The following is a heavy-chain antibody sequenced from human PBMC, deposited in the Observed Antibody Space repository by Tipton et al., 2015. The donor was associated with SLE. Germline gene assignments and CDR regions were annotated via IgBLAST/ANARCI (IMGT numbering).Heavy chain of an antibody. J-gene: IGHJ4*02. D-gene: IGHD6-25*01. CDR1: GFTFSTYV. Sequence: GSLRLSCAASGFTFSTYVMNWVRQAPGKGLEWVSSLSNSGGSTYYADSVKGRFTISRDNSKNTLYLQMNSLRAEDTAVYYCAKIPRSGYTTPFDYWGQGTLVTVSS. V-gene: IGHV3-23*01. CDR3: AKIPRSGYTTPFDY. CDR2: LSNSGGST.